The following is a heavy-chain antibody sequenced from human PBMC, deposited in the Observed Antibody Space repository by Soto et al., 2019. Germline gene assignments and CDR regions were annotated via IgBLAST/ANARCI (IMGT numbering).Heavy chain of an antibody. CDR2: ISSNGGST. V-gene: IGHV3-64D*06. Sequence: GGSLRLSCSASGFTFSSYAMHWVRQAPGKGLEYVSAISSNGGSTYYADSVKGRFTISRDNSKNTLYLQMSSLRAEDTAVYYCVSEGIVGATTEPNAEYFQHWGQGTLVTVSS. CDR3: VSEGIVGATTEPNAEYFQH. D-gene: IGHD1-26*01. CDR1: GFTFSSYA. J-gene: IGHJ1*01.